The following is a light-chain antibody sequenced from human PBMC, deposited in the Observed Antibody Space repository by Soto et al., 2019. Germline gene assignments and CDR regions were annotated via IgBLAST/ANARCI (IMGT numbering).Light chain of an antibody. V-gene: IGKV3-15*01. J-gene: IGKJ5*01. CDR3: QQYNNWPPNT. CDR1: QSVSSN. CDR2: GAS. Sequence: EIVMTQSPATLSVSPGERATLSCRASQSVSSNLAWYQQTPGQAPRLLIYGASARATGIPARFSGSGSGTEFTLTISSLQSEDFAVYYCQQYNNWPPNTFGQGTHWRL.